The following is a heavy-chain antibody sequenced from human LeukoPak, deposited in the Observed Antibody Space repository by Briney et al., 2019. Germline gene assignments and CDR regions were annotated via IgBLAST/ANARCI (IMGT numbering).Heavy chain of an antibody. Sequence: PVGSLRLSCAASGFTFTAYWMTWVRQAPGKGLEWVANIKQDGSEKFYVDSVKGRFTISRESAKNSVYLQMSSLRAEDTAVYYCARDRRFLEWLFLDYWGQGTLVTVSS. D-gene: IGHD3-3*01. V-gene: IGHV3-7*01. CDR1: GFTFTAYW. CDR3: ARDRRFLEWLFLDY. J-gene: IGHJ4*02. CDR2: IKQDGSEK.